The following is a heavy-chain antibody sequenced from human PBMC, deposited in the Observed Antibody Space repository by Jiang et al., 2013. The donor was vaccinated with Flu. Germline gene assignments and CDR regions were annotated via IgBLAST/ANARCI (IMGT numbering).Heavy chain of an antibody. J-gene: IGHJ5*02. V-gene: IGHV4-59*08. CDR3: ARHPPSRWFDP. CDR1: GGSLSNYF. CDR2: IHYTGST. Sequence: GPGLVKASETLSLTCTVSGGSLSNYFWSWIRQPPGKGLEWIGYIHYTGSTNYNPSLKSRVTISVDRSKNQFSLKLSSVTAADTAVYYCARHPPSRWFDPWGQGTLVTVSS.